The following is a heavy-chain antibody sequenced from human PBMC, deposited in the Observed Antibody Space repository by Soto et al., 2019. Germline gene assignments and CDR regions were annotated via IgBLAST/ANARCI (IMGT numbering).Heavy chain of an antibody. V-gene: IGHV1-8*01. CDR2: MNAKSGDT. Sequence: ASVKVSCKASGYTFSDFDINWLRQAAGQGPEWMGWMNAKSGDTFSAQRLQGKFNMTWDTSLSTAYMEVGSLTSDDAAIYYCARGNPFNYAGFDVWGQGTAVTVSS. CDR1: GYTFSDFD. CDR3: ARGNPFNYAGFDV. D-gene: IGHD3-16*01. J-gene: IGHJ6*02.